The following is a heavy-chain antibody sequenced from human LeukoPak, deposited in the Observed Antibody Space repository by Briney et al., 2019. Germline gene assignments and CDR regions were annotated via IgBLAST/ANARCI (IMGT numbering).Heavy chain of an antibody. J-gene: IGHJ5*02. CDR2: IYTSGSN. Sequence: PSETLSLTCTVSGGSISSDYWSWIRQPPGKGLEWIGYIYTSGSNHYNPSLKSRVTISGDTSKNQFSLKLSSVPAADTAVYYCARQKAGNCFDPWGQGTPVTVSS. D-gene: IGHD6-19*01. V-gene: IGHV4-4*09. CDR3: ARQKAGNCFDP. CDR1: GGSISSDY.